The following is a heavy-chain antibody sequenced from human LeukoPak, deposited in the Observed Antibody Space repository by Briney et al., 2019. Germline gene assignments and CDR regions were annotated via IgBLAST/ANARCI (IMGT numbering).Heavy chain of an antibody. CDR3: ARDRGAAVAYFDY. D-gene: IGHD3-10*01. J-gene: IGHJ4*02. V-gene: IGHV3-7*01. Sequence: GRSLRLSCAASGFTFSTYGIHWVRQAPGKGLEWVANIKQDGSEKYYVDSVKGRFTISRDNAKNSLYLQMNSLRAADTAVYYCARDRGAAVAYFDYWGQGTLVTVSS. CDR2: IKQDGSEK. CDR1: GFTFSTYG.